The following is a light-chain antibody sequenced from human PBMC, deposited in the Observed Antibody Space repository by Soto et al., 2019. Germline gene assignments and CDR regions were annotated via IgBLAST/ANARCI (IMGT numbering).Light chain of an antibody. CDR3: HQYYRTPRT. J-gene: IGKJ1*01. CDR2: DAS. CDR1: QPLNLNY. Sequence: EIVLTQSPDALSLXXXXXXXLXXXXSQPLNLNYLAWYQQKPGQAPRLLIYDASSRATGTPDRFSGTGSATDFTLTISRLEPEDFAVYYCHQYYRTPRTFGQGTKVDI. V-gene: IGKV3-20*01.